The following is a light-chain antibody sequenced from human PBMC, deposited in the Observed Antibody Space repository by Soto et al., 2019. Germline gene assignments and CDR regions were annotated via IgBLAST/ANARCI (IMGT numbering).Light chain of an antibody. V-gene: IGKV3-11*01. CDR2: DTS. CDR3: QQRSYWIT. J-gene: IGKJ5*01. CDR1: QGVSRY. Sequence: EIVLTQSPATLSLSPGERATLSCRASQGVSRYLAWYQQKPGQAPRLLIYDTSNRATGIPARFSGSGSGTDFTLTISSLEPEDFAVYYCQQRSYWITFGQGTRLEIK.